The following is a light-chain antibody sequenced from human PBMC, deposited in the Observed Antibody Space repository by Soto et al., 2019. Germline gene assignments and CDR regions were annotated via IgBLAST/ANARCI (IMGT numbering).Light chain of an antibody. CDR2: EVR. CDR3: SSFTNTDTLV. CDR1: SSDVGFYNY. V-gene: IGLV2-14*01. J-gene: IGLJ1*01. Sequence: QSALTQPASVSGSPGQSITISCTGTSSDVGFYNYVSWYQQNPGKAPKLMIFEVRNRPSGVSNRFSGSKSGNTASLTISGLQAEDEADYYCSSFTNTDTLVFGTGTKLTVL.